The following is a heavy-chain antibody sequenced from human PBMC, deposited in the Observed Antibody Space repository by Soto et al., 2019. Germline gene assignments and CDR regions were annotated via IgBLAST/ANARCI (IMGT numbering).Heavy chain of an antibody. V-gene: IGHV1-69*12. CDR1: GGTFSNYA. CDR2: IIPIFGTV. CDR3: ATGGEWDYSAHSGRR. J-gene: IGHJ1*01. Sequence: QVQLVQSGAEVKKPGSSVKVSCKASGGTFSNYALDWVRQAPGQGLEWMGGIIPIFGTVRHAQNFQGRVTIAADESTATAYMELSSLRYEDTAMDYCATGGEWDYSAHSGRRWGQGPLVTVSS. D-gene: IGHD3-22*01.